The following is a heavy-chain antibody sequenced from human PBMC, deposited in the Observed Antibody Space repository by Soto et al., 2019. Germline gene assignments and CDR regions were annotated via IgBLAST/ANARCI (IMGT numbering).Heavy chain of an antibody. J-gene: IGHJ6*02. CDR3: VKGYWKGDV. CDR2: ISGSGGSI. D-gene: IGHD1-1*01. Sequence: EVQLLESGGGLVQPGGSLRLSCAASGFPFSTYAMNWVRQAPGNGLEWVSAISGSGGSIHYAESVKGRFTISRDNSKNTLYLQLNSLRDEDSSVYHCVKGYWKGDVWGQGTTVTVSS. V-gene: IGHV3-23*01. CDR1: GFPFSTYA.